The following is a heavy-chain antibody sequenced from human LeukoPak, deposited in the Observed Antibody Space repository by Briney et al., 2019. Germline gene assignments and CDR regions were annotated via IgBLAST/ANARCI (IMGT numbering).Heavy chain of an antibody. CDR3: ASSAADDAFDI. CDR2: ISSIGGST. D-gene: IGHD2-15*01. J-gene: IGHJ3*02. CDR1: GFTFSSYA. Sequence: PGGSLRLSCAASGFTFSSYAMHWVRQAPGKGLEYVSAISSIGGSTYYANSVKGRFTISRDNSKNTLYLQMGSLRAEDMAVYYCASSAADDAFDIWGQGTMVTVSS. V-gene: IGHV3-64*01.